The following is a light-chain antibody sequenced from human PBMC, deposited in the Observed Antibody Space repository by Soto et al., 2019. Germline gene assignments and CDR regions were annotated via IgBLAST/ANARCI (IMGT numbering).Light chain of an antibody. CDR2: DVS. V-gene: IGLV2-14*01. CDR1: SSDVGGYNY. CDR3: SSYTSSSTPRV. J-gene: IGLJ1*01. Sequence: QSALTQPRSVSGSPGQSVTISCTGTSSDVGGYNYVSWYQQHPGKAPKLMIYDVSNRPSGVSNRFSGSKSGNTASLTISGLQAEDEADYYCSSYTSSSTPRVFGTGTKVTVL.